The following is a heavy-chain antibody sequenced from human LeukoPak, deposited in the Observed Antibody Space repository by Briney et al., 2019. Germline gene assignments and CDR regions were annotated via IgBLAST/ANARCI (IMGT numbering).Heavy chain of an antibody. V-gene: IGHV4-59*11. CDR3: ARAYTYAVY. CDR2: IYYTGTR. D-gene: IGHD5-18*01. J-gene: IGHJ4*02. CDR1: GGSISSHY. Sequence: SETLSLTCTVAGGSISSHYGSWIRQPPGKVLEWIAYIYYTGTRNYNPSLKSRVAISVDTSKNQFSLKLNSVTAADTAVYYCARAYTYAVYWGQGTLVTVSS.